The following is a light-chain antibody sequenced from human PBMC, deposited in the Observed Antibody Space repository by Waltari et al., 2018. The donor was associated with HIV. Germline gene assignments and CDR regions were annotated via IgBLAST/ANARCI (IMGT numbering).Light chain of an antibody. CDR2: DVT. V-gene: IGLV2-11*01. CDR3: CSYAGSYSFV. CDR1: RSDVGGYNF. J-gene: IGLJ1*01. Sequence: QSALTPPHSVSGSPGQSVTISCSGTRSDVGGYNFVSWYQQHPDKAPKLMIYDVTKRPSGVPDRFSASKSGNTASLTISGLQAEDEADYYCCSYAGSYSFVFGTGTRVSVL.